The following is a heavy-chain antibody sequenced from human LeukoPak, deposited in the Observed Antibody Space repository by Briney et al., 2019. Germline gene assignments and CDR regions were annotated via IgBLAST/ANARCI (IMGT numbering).Heavy chain of an antibody. D-gene: IGHD1/OR15-1a*01. Sequence: GGSLRLSCAASGLTISSNYMSWVRQAPGKGLEWVSVVYSGGSTYYADSVKGRFTISRDNSKNTLYLQMNSLRAEDTAVYYCARSREHKYEVDYWGQGTLVTVSS. CDR2: VYSGGST. CDR3: ARSREHKYEVDY. V-gene: IGHV3-53*01. CDR1: GLTISSNY. J-gene: IGHJ4*02.